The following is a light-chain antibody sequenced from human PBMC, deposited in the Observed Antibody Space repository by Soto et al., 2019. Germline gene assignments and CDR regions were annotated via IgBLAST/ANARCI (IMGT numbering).Light chain of an antibody. CDR3: QQFNSFPRT. Sequence: DIQLTQSPSLLSASEGDRVTVTCRASQGISNYLAWYQQKPGKAPKLLINVASTLQSGVPSRFSGSGSGTEFTLTISSLQTEDSATYYCQQFNSFPRTFGQGTKVEIK. J-gene: IGKJ1*01. V-gene: IGKV1-9*01. CDR2: VAS. CDR1: QGISNY.